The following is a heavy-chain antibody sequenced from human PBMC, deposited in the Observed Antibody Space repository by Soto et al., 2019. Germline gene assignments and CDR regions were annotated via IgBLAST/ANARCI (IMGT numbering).Heavy chain of an antibody. V-gene: IGHV3-74*01. J-gene: IGHJ6*02. CDR1: GFTFSSYW. D-gene: IGHD2-15*01. Sequence: EVQLVESGGGLVQPGGSLRLSCAASGFTFSSYWMHWVRQAPGKGLVWVSRINSDGSYTSYADSVTGRFTISRDNAKNTLYLQMDSLRADDTTVYYCARGGYCSGSTCYSSSYGMDVWGQGTTVTASS. CDR2: INSDGSYT. CDR3: ARGGYCSGSTCYSSSYGMDV.